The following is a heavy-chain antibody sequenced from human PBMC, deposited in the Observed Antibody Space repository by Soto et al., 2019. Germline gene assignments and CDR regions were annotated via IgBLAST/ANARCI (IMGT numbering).Heavy chain of an antibody. CDR3: ARDLKPPGYSGYDGVSAAGHGNWFDP. J-gene: IGHJ5*02. CDR2: ISAYNGNT. D-gene: IGHD5-12*01. V-gene: IGHV1-18*04. CDR1: GYTFTSYG. Sequence: ASVKVSCKASGYTFTSYGISWVRQAPGQGLEWMGWISAYNGNTNYAQKLQGRVTMTTDTSTSTAYMELRSLRSDDTAVYYCARDLKPPGYSGYDGVSAAGHGNWFDPWGQGTLVMVSS.